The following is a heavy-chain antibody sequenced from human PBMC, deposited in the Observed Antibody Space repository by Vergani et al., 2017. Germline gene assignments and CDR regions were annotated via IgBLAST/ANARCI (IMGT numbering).Heavy chain of an antibody. Sequence: EVQLLESGGGLVQPGGSLRLSCAASGFTFSSYAMSWVRQAPGKGLEWVSAISGSGGSTYYADSVKGRFTISRDNSKNTLYLQMNSLRAEDTAVYYCARDSDILTGYYGMDVWGQGTTVTVSS. CDR1: GFTFSSYA. J-gene: IGHJ6*02. CDR3: ARDSDILTGYYGMDV. CDR2: ISGSGGST. D-gene: IGHD3-9*01. V-gene: IGHV3-23*01.